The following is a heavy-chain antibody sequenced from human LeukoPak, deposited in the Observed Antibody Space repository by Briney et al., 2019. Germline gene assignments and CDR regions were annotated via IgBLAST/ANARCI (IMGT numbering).Heavy chain of an antibody. CDR1: GYTFTGYY. J-gene: IGHJ5*02. CDR2: INPNSGGT. Sequence: ASLKVSCKASGYTFTGYYMHWVRQAPGQGLEWMGWINPNSGGTNYAQKFQGRVTMTRDTSISTAYMELSRLRSDDTAVYYCAYMVQGVITPFDPWGQGTLVTVSS. D-gene: IGHD3-10*01. CDR3: AYMVQGVITPFDP. V-gene: IGHV1-2*02.